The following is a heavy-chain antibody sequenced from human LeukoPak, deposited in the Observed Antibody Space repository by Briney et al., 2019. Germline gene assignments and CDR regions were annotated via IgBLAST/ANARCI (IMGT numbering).Heavy chain of an antibody. V-gene: IGHV3-64*01. CDR3: ARGSSEGGDP. D-gene: IGHD3-16*01. J-gene: IGHJ5*02. CDR2: ISNNGVNT. Sequence: GGSLRLSCAASGFTFSDYYMSWIRQAPGKGLEWVSSISNNGVNTYYANSVKGRFTISRDNSKNTLYLQMGSLRAEDMAVYYCARGSSEGGDPWGQGALVTVSS. CDR1: GFTFSDYY.